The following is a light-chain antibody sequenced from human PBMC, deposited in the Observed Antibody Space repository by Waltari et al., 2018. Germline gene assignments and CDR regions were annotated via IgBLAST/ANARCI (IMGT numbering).Light chain of an antibody. Sequence: AIRRTQSQSSLPTSTGARGTITCRASHGISSYLAWYQQKPGKAPKLLIYAASTLQSGVPSRFSGSGSGTDFTLTISCLQSEDFATYYCQQYYSYPLTFGPGTKVDIK. V-gene: IGKV1-8*01. CDR3: QQYYSYPLT. J-gene: IGKJ3*01. CDR2: AAS. CDR1: HGISSY.